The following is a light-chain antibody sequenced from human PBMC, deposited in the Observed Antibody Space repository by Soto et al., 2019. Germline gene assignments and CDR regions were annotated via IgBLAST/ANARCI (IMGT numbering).Light chain of an antibody. CDR1: QSISMW. Sequence: DIQMTQSPSTLSASVGDRVTITCRASQSISMWLAWYQQKPAKVPKLLIYKASSLESGVPSRFSGSGSGTEFTLTISSLQPDDSATYYCQQYNNYSPTFGQGTKVEIK. J-gene: IGKJ1*01. CDR3: QQYNNYSPT. V-gene: IGKV1-5*03. CDR2: KAS.